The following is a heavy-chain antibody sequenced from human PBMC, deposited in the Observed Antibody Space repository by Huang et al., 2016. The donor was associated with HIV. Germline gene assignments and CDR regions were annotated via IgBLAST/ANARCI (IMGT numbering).Heavy chain of an antibody. CDR1: GYSFPGFY. D-gene: IGHD2-2*01. CDR3: AREWLKEPAGNDY. CDR2: INPKSGDT. V-gene: IGHV1-2*02. J-gene: IGHJ4*02. Sequence: QVQLVQSGAEVKKPGASVKVSCKTSGYSFPGFYIHWVLQAPGQGREWMGLINPKSGDTNYAQSFQGRVTMTRDTSITTVYMELRRLTSDDTAVYYCAREWLKEPAGNDYWGQGTLITVSS.